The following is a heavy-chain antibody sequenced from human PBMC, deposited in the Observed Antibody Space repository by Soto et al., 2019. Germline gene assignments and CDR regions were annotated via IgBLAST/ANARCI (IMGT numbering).Heavy chain of an antibody. D-gene: IGHD3-3*01. Sequence: GGYLRLSCAASGFTFSSYAMSWVRQAPGKGLEWVSAISGSGGSTYYADSVKGRLTISRDNSKNTLYLQMNSLRAEDTAVYYCAKVPLLFFWSAVIEYDAFDIWGQGTMVPVSS. CDR2: ISGSGGST. CDR3: AKVPLLFFWSAVIEYDAFDI. J-gene: IGHJ3*02. CDR1: GFTFSSYA. V-gene: IGHV3-23*01.